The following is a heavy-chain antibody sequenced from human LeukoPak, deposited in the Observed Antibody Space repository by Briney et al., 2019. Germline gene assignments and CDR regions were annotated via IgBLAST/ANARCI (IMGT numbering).Heavy chain of an antibody. CDR1: GGSTSSYY. D-gene: IGHD6-13*01. Sequence: PSETLSLTCTVSGGSTSSYYWTWIRQPAGKGLEWIGHIYTSGSTNYSPSLKRRVTMSVDTPKNQFSLKLSSVTAADTAVYYCARYVAAAGTYYFYYWGQGTLVTVSS. CDR3: ARYVAAAGTYYFYY. V-gene: IGHV4-4*07. CDR2: IYTSGST. J-gene: IGHJ4*02.